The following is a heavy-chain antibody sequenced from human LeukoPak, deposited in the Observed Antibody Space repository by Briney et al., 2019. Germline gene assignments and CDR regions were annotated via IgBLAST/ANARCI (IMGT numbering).Heavy chain of an antibody. CDR1: GGTFSSYA. J-gene: IGHJ4*02. D-gene: IGHD5-24*01. V-gene: IGHV1-69*13. CDR2: IIPIFGTA. CDR3: ASREMATTPGAHGGPFDY. Sequence: ASVKVSCKASGGTFSSYAISWVRQGPGQGLEWMGGIIPIFGTANYAQKFQGRVTITADESTSTAYMELSSLRSEDTAVYYCASREMATTPGAHGGPFDYWGQGTLVTVSS.